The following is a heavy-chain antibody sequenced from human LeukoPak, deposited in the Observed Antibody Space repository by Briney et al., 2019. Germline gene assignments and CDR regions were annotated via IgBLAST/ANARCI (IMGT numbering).Heavy chain of an antibody. J-gene: IGHJ4*02. CDR3: TKGAKWELPLDY. CDR2: ISGSGGST. Sequence: GRSLRLSCAASGFTFSSYAMSWVRQAPGKGLECVSAISGSGGSTYYADSVKGRFTISRDNSQNTLYLQMNSLRAEDTALYYCTKGAKWELPLDYWGQGTLVTVSS. D-gene: IGHD1-26*01. CDR1: GFTFSSYA. V-gene: IGHV3-23*01.